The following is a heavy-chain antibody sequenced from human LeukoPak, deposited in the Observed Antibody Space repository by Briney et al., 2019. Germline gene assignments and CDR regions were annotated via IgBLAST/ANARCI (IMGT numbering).Heavy chain of an antibody. Sequence: KSSETLSLTCAVYGGSFSGYYWIWIRQPPGKGLEWIGEINHSGSTNYNPSLKNRVTISVDTSKNQFSLKLSSVTAADTAVYYCARGLTYYDFWSGYYSRFFDPWGQGTLVAVSS. CDR2: INHSGST. V-gene: IGHV4-34*01. CDR1: GGSFSGYY. D-gene: IGHD3-3*01. J-gene: IGHJ5*02. CDR3: ARGLTYYDFWSGYYSRFFDP.